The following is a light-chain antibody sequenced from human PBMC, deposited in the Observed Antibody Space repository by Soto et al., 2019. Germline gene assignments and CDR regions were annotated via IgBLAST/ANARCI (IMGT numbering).Light chain of an antibody. CDR2: DVS. J-gene: IGKJ1*01. CDR3: QQYSNVAT. V-gene: IGKV1-5*01. CDR1: QNIGTS. Sequence: DIQMTQSPSALSASVGDRVTLTCRASQNIGTSLAWYQQKPGRAPKVLIYDVSTLERGVPSRFSGSQFGSEFTLTISGLQPDDFATYYCQQYSNVATFGQGTNV.